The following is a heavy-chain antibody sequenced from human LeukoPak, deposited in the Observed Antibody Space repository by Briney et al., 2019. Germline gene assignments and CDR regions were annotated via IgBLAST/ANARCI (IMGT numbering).Heavy chain of an antibody. Sequence: PSETLSLTCTVSGGSISSYYWSWTRQPPGKGLEWIGYIYYSGSTNYSPSLKSRVTISGDTSKNQFSLKLSSVTAADTAVYYCARANYYDTSGYSRGAFDIWGQGTMVTVSS. D-gene: IGHD3-22*01. CDR2: IYYSGST. CDR1: GGSISSYY. CDR3: ARANYYDTSGYSRGAFDI. V-gene: IGHV4-59*01. J-gene: IGHJ3*02.